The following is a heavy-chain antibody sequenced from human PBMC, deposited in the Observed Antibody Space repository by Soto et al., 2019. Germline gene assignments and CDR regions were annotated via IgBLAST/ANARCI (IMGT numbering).Heavy chain of an antibody. CDR2: ISYDGSNK. CDR1: GFTFSSYG. V-gene: IGHV3-30*03. D-gene: IGHD6-6*01. CDR3: ALAARPNYYYYGMAV. J-gene: IGHJ6*04. Sequence: QVQLVESGGGVVQPGRSLRLSCAASGFTFSSYGMHWVRQAPGKGLEWVAVISYDGSNKYYADFVKGRFTISRDNSKNTLYRQMNSLRAEDTAVYYCALAARPNYYYYGMAVWGEGTTVTVSS.